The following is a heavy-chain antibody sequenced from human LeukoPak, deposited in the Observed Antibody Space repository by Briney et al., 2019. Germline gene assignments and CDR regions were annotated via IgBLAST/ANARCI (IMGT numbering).Heavy chain of an antibody. CDR2: LSGSGGST. Sequence: SGGSLRLSCAASGFTFSSYAMRWVRQPPGKGLEGVSALSGSGGSTYYAASVKGRFTISRDNSKNTLYLQMNSLRAEDTAVYYCAKDLIAAAEVAFDIWGQGTMVTVSS. CDR1: GFTFSSYA. CDR3: AKDLIAAAEVAFDI. D-gene: IGHD6-13*01. V-gene: IGHV3-23*01. J-gene: IGHJ3*02.